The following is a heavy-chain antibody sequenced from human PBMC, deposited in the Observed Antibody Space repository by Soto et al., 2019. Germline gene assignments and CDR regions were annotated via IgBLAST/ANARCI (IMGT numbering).Heavy chain of an antibody. CDR3: ARGSHKLHSYDSSGFYHYVDY. V-gene: IGHV4-34*01. CDR1: GGSFSDYS. J-gene: IGHJ4*02. Sequence: SETLSLTCAVYGGSFSDYSWTWIRQPPGKGLEWIGEINDSGSTNYTPSLERRVTISRDTSKNRFSLKLSSVTAADTAVYYCARGSHKLHSYDSSGFYHYVDYWGQGSLVTVS. D-gene: IGHD3-22*01. CDR2: INDSGST.